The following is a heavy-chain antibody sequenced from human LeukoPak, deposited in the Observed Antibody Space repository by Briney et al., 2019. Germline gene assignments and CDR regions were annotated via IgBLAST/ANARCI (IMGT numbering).Heavy chain of an antibody. CDR1: GGSISSSNCY. CDR3: ARVLDYYGSGTRDFDY. CDR2: IYYSGST. D-gene: IGHD3-10*01. V-gene: IGHV4-39*07. Sequence: PSETLCLTCTVSGGSISSSNCYWGWIRQPPGTGLEWIGSIYYSGSTYYNPSLRSRVTISVDTSKNQFSLELSSVTAADTAVYYCARVLDYYGSGTRDFDYWGQGTLVTVSS. J-gene: IGHJ4*02.